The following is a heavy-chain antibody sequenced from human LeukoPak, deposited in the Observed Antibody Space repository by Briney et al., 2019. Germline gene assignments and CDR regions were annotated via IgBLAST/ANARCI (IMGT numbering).Heavy chain of an antibody. CDR1: GGSFSGYY. J-gene: IGHJ5*02. D-gene: IGHD3/OR15-3a*01. CDR3: ARRHAMIYWFDP. Sequence: PSETLSLTCAVYGGSFSGYYWGWIRQPPGKGLEWIGSIYYSGSTYYNPSLKSRVTISVDTSKNQFSLKLSSVTAADTAVYYCARRHAMIYWFDPWGQGTLVTVSS. CDR2: IYYSGST. V-gene: IGHV4-34*01.